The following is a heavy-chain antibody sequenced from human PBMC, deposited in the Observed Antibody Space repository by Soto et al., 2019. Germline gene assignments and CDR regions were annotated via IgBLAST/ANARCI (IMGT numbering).Heavy chain of an antibody. D-gene: IGHD3-22*01. CDR3: AREEGMIVVATPRGWFDP. CDR2: IIPIFGTA. CDR1: GGTFSSYA. J-gene: IGHJ5*02. V-gene: IGHV1-69*01. Sequence: QVQLVQSGAEVKKPGSSVKVSCKASGGTFSSYAISWVRQAPGQGLEWMGGIIPIFGTANYAQKFQGRVTITADESTSTAYMELSSLRSEDTAVYYCAREEGMIVVATPRGWFDPWGQGTLVTVSS.